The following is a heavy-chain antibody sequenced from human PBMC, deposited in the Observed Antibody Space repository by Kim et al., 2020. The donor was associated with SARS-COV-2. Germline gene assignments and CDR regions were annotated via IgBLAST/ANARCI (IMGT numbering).Heavy chain of an antibody. V-gene: IGHV3-23*01. Sequence: KGRFTVSRDNSKNPLYLEMTNLRAEDTAVYYCAKDDRISGTSFGFSFDCWGQGTLVTVSS. CDR3: AKDDRISGTSFGFSFDC. D-gene: IGHD1-7*01. J-gene: IGHJ4*02.